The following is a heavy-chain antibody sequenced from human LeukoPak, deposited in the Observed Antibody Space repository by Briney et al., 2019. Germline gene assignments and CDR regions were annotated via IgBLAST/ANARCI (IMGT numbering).Heavy chain of an antibody. Sequence: GGSLRLSCAASGFTFSDYYMSWIRQAPGKGLEWVSYISSSGSTIYYADSVKGRFNIYRDNAKNSLYLQMNSLRAEDTAVYYCARITWIQKRYYFDYWGQGTLVTVSS. V-gene: IGHV3-11*01. J-gene: IGHJ4*02. CDR2: ISSSGSTI. D-gene: IGHD5-18*01. CDR1: GFTFSDYY. CDR3: ARITWIQKRYYFDY.